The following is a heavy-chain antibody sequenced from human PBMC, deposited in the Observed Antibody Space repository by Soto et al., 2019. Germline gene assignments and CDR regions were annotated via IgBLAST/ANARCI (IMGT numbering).Heavy chain of an antibody. CDR1: GCTFSSYA. CDR2: IIPIFGTA. Sequence: SVKVSCKASGCTFSSYAISWVRQAAGQGLEWMGGIIPIFGTANYAQKFQGRVTITADESTSTAYMELSSLRSEDTAVYYCARDGPYYYDSSGYHYGFSEYWGQGTRVTVS. D-gene: IGHD3-22*01. J-gene: IGHJ4*02. CDR3: ARDGPYYYDSSGYHYGFSEY. V-gene: IGHV1-69*13.